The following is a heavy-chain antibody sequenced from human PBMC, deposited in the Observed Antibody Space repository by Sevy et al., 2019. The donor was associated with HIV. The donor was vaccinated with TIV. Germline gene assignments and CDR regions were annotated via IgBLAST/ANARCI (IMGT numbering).Heavy chain of an antibody. J-gene: IGHJ4*02. Sequence: SETLSLTCAVYGGSFSGDYWSWIRQPPGKGLEWIGEINHSGSTNYNPSLKSRVTISVDTSKNQFSLKLSSVTAADTAVYYCARAQSRGYGIGYFDYWGQGTLVTVSS. CDR2: INHSGST. CDR1: GGSFSGDY. CDR3: ARAQSRGYGIGYFDY. D-gene: IGHD5-12*01. V-gene: IGHV4-34*01.